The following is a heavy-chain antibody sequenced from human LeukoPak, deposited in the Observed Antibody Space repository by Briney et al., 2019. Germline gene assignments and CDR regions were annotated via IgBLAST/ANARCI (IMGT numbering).Heavy chain of an antibody. CDR1: GFTFDDYA. CDR2: ISWNSGSI. V-gene: IGHV3-9*01. CDR3: AKGNSGSFFLIAN. Sequence: GRSLRLSCAASGFTFDDYAMHWVRQVPGKGLEWVSGISWNSGSIGYADSVKGRFTISRDSAKNSLYLQMNSLRAEDTALYYCAKGNSGSFFLIANWGQGTLVTVSS. J-gene: IGHJ4*02. D-gene: IGHD1-26*01.